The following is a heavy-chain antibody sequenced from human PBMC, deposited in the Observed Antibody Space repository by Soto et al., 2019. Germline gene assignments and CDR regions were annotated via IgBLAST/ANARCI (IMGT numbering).Heavy chain of an antibody. CDR3: ARDLGGVLMALAP. V-gene: IGHV1-18*04. Sequence: ASVKVSCKTSGYTFTNYPITWVRQAPGQGLEWVGWISAYSGSTNYAQNLQGRVTMTTDTFTSTVYMELRSLRYDDTAVYYCARDLGGVLMALAPWGQGTLVTVSS. J-gene: IGHJ5*02. D-gene: IGHD2-8*01. CDR1: GYTFTNYP. CDR2: ISAYSGST.